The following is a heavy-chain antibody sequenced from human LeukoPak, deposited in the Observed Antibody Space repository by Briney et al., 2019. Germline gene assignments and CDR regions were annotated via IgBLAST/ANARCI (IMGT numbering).Heavy chain of an antibody. D-gene: IGHD5-18*01. CDR2: IYYSGST. Sequence: SETLSLTCTVSVGSVSSGSYYWSWIRQPPGKGLEWIGYIYYSGSTNYNPSLKSRVTISVDTSKNQFSLKLSSVTAADTAVYYCARDDRYSYGSGFDYWGQGTLVTVSS. CDR3: ARDDRYSYGSGFDY. V-gene: IGHV4-61*01. CDR1: VGSVSSGSYY. J-gene: IGHJ4*02.